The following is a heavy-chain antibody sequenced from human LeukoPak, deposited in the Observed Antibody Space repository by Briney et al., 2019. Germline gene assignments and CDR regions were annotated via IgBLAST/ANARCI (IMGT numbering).Heavy chain of an antibody. CDR1: GFTFSSYW. D-gene: IGHD6-13*01. Sequence: GGSLRLSCAASGFTFSSYWMHWVRQAPGKGLVWVSRINSDWSSTSYADSVKGRFTISRDNAKNTPYLQMNSLRAEDTAVYYCARDPNPGIAAEGPAEYFQHWGQGTLVTVSS. CDR2: INSDWSST. V-gene: IGHV3-74*01. J-gene: IGHJ1*01. CDR3: ARDPNPGIAAEGPAEYFQH.